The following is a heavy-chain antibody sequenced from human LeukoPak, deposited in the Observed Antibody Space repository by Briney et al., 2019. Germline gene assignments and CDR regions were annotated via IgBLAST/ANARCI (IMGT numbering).Heavy chain of an antibody. CDR3: ARGPQKYCSSTSCQRYYYYYHMDV. CDR1: GGSFSGYY. J-gene: IGHJ6*03. D-gene: IGHD2-2*01. Sequence: RSSETLSLTCAVYGGSFSGYYWSWIRQPPGKGLEWIGEINHSGSTNYNPSLKSRVTISVDTSKNQFSLKLSSVTAADTAVYYCARGPQKYCSSTSCQRYYYYYHMDVWGKGTTVTVSS. V-gene: IGHV4-34*01. CDR2: INHSGST.